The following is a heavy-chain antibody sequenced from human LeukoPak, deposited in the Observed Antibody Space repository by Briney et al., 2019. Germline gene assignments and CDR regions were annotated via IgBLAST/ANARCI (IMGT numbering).Heavy chain of an antibody. Sequence: PGGSLRLSCAASGFTFSSYGMHWVRQAPGRGLEWVAVISYDGSNKYYADSVKGRFTISRDNSKNTLYLQMNSLRAEDTAVYYCAREGYYYDSSGYYQGNAFDIWGQGTMVTVSS. J-gene: IGHJ3*02. D-gene: IGHD3-22*01. CDR3: AREGYYYDSSGYYQGNAFDI. CDR1: GFTFSSYG. CDR2: ISYDGSNK. V-gene: IGHV3-30*03.